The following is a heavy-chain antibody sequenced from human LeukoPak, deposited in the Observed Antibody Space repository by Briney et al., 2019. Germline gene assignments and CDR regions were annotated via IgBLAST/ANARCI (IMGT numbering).Heavy chain of an antibody. J-gene: IGHJ6*03. CDR3: AREFYYYYYMDV. CDR2: INSDGSST. Sequence: GGSLRLSCAASGFTFSSYWMHWVRQAPGKGLVWVSRINSDGSSTSYADSVKGRFSSSRDNAKNTLYLQMNSLRAEDTALYYCAREFYYYYYMDVWGKGTTVTISS. V-gene: IGHV3-74*01. CDR1: GFTFSSYW.